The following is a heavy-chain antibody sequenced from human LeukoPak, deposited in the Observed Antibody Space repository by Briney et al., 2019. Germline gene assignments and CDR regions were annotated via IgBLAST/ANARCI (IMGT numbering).Heavy chain of an antibody. CDR2: LRSGGNDK. D-gene: IGHD3-10*01. Sequence: PGGSLRLSCAASGFSFSTADMHWVRQAPGKGLEWVAFLRSGGNDKYYAGSVKGRFTISRDNSKNTLFLQMNSLRAEDTAVYYCAKDLFGSRSYEYWGQGTLVTVSS. CDR1: GFSFSTAD. J-gene: IGHJ4*02. V-gene: IGHV3-30*02. CDR3: AKDLFGSRSYEY.